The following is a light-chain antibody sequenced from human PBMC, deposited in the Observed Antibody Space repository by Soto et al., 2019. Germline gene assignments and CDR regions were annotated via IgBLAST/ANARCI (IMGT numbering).Light chain of an antibody. Sequence: SVLTPSAGTRSLSQGERAALSCRASQSVSISYLAWYQQKPGQAPRLLIYGASSRATDIPDRFSGSGSGTDFTLTISRLEPEDFAVYYCQQYGISHITSGHGTRL. CDR1: QSVSISY. CDR2: GAS. CDR3: QQYGISHIT. J-gene: IGKJ5*01. V-gene: IGKV3-20*01.